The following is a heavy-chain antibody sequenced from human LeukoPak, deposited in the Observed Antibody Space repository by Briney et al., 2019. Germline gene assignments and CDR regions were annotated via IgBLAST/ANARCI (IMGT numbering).Heavy chain of an antibody. J-gene: IGHJ4*02. CDR2: ISGSGGST. CDR1: GLTFNNYA. Sequence: GGSLRLSCAASGLTFNNYAMSWVRQAPGKGLEWVSAISGSGGSTYYADSVKGRFTISRDNSKNTLYLQMNSLRAEDTAVYYCAKDGAYCNGGSCPHYWGQGTLVTVSS. V-gene: IGHV3-23*01. CDR3: AKDGAYCNGGSCPHY. D-gene: IGHD2-15*01.